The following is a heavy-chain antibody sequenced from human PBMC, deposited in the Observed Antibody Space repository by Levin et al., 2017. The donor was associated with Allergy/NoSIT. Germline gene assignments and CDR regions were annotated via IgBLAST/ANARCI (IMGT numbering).Heavy chain of an antibody. J-gene: IGHJ3*02. CDR3: ARDNIELPDALDI. D-gene: IGHD1-26*01. Sequence: SLKISCAASGFTFYNYAMQWVRQAPGQRLEWVSCNSWNSGSIDYADYVQGRFTITRDNAKNSLYLQMNSLRTEDTAVYYCARDNIELPDALDIWGQGTMVIVSS. CDR1: GFTFYNYA. CDR2: NSWNSGSI. V-gene: IGHV3-9*01.